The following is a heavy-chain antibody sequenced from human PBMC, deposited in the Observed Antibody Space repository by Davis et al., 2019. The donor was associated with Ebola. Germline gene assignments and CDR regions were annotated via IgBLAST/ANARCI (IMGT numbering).Heavy chain of an antibody. CDR3: ARGLGPAYFDY. D-gene: IGHD3-16*01. V-gene: IGHV3-64*01. CDR1: GFTFSSYW. CDR2: ISSNGGST. Sequence: GESLKISCAASGFTFSSYWMSWVRQAPGKGLEYVSAISSNGGSTYYANSVKGRFTISRDNSKNTLYLQMGSLRAEDMAVYYCARGLGPAYFDYWGQGTLVTVSS. J-gene: IGHJ4*02.